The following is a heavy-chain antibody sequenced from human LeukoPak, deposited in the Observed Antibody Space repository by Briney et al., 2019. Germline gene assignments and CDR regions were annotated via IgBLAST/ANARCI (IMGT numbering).Heavy chain of an antibody. V-gene: IGHV4-39*01. CDR3: ARDDSSGYYFDY. CDR2: IYYSGST. CDR1: GGSISSSSYY. Sequence: ASETLSLTCTVSGGSISSSSYYWGWIRQPPGKGLEWIGSIYYSGSTYYNPSLKSRVTISVDTSKNQFSLKLSSVTAADTAVYYCARDDSSGYYFDYWGQGTLVTVSS. D-gene: IGHD3-22*01. J-gene: IGHJ4*02.